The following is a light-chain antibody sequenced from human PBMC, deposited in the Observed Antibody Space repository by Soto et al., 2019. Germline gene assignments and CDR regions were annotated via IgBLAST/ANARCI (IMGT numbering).Light chain of an antibody. CDR2: DVN. CDR1: SSDVGGYNY. CDR3: CSYAGTYTYV. V-gene: IGLV2-11*01. J-gene: IGLJ1*01. Sequence: QSALTQPRSVSGSPGQSVTISCTGTSSDVGGYNYVSWYQQHPDKAPKLMIYDVNKRPSGIPDRFSGSKSGNTASLTISGLQADDEADYYCCSYAGTYTYVFGTGTKLTVL.